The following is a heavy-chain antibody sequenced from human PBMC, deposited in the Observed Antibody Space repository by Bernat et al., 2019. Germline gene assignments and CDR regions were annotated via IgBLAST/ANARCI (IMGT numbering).Heavy chain of an antibody. D-gene: IGHD2-2*01. J-gene: IGHJ4*02. CDR1: GGTFSSYA. V-gene: IGHV1-69*01. CDR3: ARGSSDCSSSSCPYDY. CDR2: IIPMFGKA. Sequence: QVQLVQSGAEVKKPGSSVKVSCKASGGTFSSYAIGWVRQAPGKGPEWMGGIIPMFGKANYVQKFQGRVTITADESTSTAYMALSSLGSEDTAVYYCARGSSDCSSSSCPYDYWGQGTLVTVSS.